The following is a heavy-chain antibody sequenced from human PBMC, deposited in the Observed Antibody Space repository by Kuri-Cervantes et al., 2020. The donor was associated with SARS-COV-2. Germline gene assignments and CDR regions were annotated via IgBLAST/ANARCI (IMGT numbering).Heavy chain of an antibody. Sequence: SVKVSCKASGGTYTTHAFSWVRQAPGQGLEWMGGIIPIFGKIRYEQTFQGRLTIAADENTNTAYMELSSLRSEDTAIYYCAKFRAGAVATGPDDLDYWGQGTQVTVSS. CDR2: IIPIFGKI. CDR3: AKFRAGAVATGPDDLDY. V-gene: IGHV1-69*13. J-gene: IGHJ4*02. CDR1: GGTYTTHA. D-gene: IGHD4-23*01.